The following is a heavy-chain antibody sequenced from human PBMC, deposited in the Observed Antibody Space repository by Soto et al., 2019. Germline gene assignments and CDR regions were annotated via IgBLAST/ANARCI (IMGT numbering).Heavy chain of an antibody. CDR2: IIPIFGTA. J-gene: IGHJ4*02. Sequence: SVKVSCKASGGTSSSYAISWVRQAPGQGLEWMGGIIPIFGTANYAQKFQGRVTITADESTSTAYMELSSLRSEDTAVYYCARDANHYGSGTFDYWGQGTRVTVSS. CDR3: ARDANHYGSGTFDY. CDR1: GGTSSSYA. D-gene: IGHD3-10*01. V-gene: IGHV1-69*13.